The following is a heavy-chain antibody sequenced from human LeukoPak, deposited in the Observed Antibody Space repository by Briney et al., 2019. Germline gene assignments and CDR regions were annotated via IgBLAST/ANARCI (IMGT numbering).Heavy chain of an antibody. D-gene: IGHD2-2*01. J-gene: IGHJ4*02. V-gene: IGHV3-30*18. CDR3: AKDGLST. CDR2: ISYDGSNK. Sequence: GSLRLSCAASGFTFSSYGMHWVRQAPGKGLEWVAVISYDGSNKYYADSVKGRFTISRDNSKNTLYLQMNSLRAEDTAVYYCAKDGLSTWGQGTLVTVSS. CDR1: GFTFSSYG.